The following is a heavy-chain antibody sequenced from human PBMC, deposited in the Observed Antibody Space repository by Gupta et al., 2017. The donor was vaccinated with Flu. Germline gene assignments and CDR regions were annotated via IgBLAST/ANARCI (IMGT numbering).Heavy chain of an antibody. V-gene: IGHV3-21*01. CDR1: YD. CDR2: ISRSSNSI. CDR3: ASALVWVGDLQLTEDY. D-gene: IGHD3-10*01. J-gene: IGHJ4*02. Sequence: YDMNWVRQAPGKGLEWVSSISRSSNSIYYADSGKGRFTISRDNARNSLFLQMSSLRAEDTAVYYCASALVWVGDLQLTEDYWGQGTPVTVSS.